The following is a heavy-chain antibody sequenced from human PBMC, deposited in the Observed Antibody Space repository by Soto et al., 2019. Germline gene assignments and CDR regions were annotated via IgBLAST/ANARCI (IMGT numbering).Heavy chain of an antibody. CDR2: ISSSSSYI. Sequence: EVQLVESGGGQVKPGGSLRLSCAASGFTFSSYSMNWVRQAPGKGLEWVSSISSSSSYIYYADSVKGRFTISRDNAKNSLYLQMISLRAEDTAVYYCASDPRGGKGIAAAGFFDYWGQGTLVTVSS. J-gene: IGHJ4*02. CDR3: ASDPRGGKGIAAAGFFDY. D-gene: IGHD6-13*01. CDR1: GFTFSSYS. V-gene: IGHV3-21*01.